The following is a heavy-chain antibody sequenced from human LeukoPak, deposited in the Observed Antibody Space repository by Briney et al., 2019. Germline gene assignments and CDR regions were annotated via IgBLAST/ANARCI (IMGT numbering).Heavy chain of an antibody. CDR1: GGSISSTNW. CDR2: ISHTGST. Sequence: SETLSLTCAVSGGSISSTNWWSWVRQPPGKGLEWIGEISHTGSTNYNPSLKSRVTMSVDKSKNQFSLKLSSVTAADTAVYYCAREPRYCGGDCYLYFDYWGQGTLGTVSS. CDR3: AREPRYCGGDCYLYFDY. V-gene: IGHV4-4*02. D-gene: IGHD2-21*02. J-gene: IGHJ4*02.